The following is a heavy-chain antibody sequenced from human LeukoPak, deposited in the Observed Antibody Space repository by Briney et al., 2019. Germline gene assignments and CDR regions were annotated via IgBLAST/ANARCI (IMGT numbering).Heavy chain of an antibody. CDR1: GGTFSSYA. D-gene: IGHD4-11*01. J-gene: IGHJ5*02. CDR3: ARDGLSATVSSYNWFDP. V-gene: IGHV1-69*01. CDR2: IIPIFGTA. Sequence: SVKVSCKASGGTFSSYAISWVRQAPGQGLEWMGGIIPIFGTANYAQKFQGRVTITADESTSTAYMELSSLRSEDTAVYYCARDGLSATVSSYNWFDPWGQGTLVTVSP.